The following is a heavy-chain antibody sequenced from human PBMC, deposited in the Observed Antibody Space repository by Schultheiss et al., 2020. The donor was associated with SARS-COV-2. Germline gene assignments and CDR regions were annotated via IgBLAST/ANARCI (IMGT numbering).Heavy chain of an antibody. CDR2: IKQDGSEK. CDR1: GFTFSSYW. D-gene: IGHD6-19*01. Sequence: GGSLRLSCAASGFTFSSYWMSWVRQAPGKGLEWVANIKQDGSEKYYVDSVKGRFTISRDNAKNSLYLQMNSLRAEDTAVYYCAREMSVTGMSPPDYWGRGTLVTVSS. J-gene: IGHJ4*02. CDR3: AREMSVTGMSPPDY. V-gene: IGHV3-7*01.